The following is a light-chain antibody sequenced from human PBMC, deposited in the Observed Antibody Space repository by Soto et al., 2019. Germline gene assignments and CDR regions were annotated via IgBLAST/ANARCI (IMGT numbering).Light chain of an antibody. CDR3: QQYSNWPPVT. V-gene: IGKV3-15*01. Sequence: ETVMTQSPATLSVSPGERATLSCRASQSVGSKVAWYQQKPGQAPSLLIYGASTRATGIPVRFSVSGSGTDFTLTISSLQSEDFAVYYCQQYSNWPPVTFGGGTKVEIK. CDR1: QSVGSK. CDR2: GAS. J-gene: IGKJ4*01.